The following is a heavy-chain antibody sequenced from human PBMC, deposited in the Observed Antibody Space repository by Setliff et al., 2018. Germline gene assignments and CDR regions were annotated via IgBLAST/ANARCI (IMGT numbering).Heavy chain of an antibody. CDR2: VYYSGAA. V-gene: IGHV4-59*01. CDR3: ARGGTYRYFDY. J-gene: IGHJ4*02. CDR1: DGSLSTYY. Sequence: SETLSLTCTVSDGSLSTYYWSWIRQPPGKGLEFIGYVYYSGAAKYDPSLKSRATMSVDTSKTQFSLKLNSMTTADTAVYYCARGGTYRYFDYWGQGALVTVS.